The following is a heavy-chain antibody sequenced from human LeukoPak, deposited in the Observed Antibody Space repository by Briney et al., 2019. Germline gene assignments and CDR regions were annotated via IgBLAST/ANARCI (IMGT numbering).Heavy chain of an antibody. J-gene: IGHJ4*02. Sequence: GGSLRLSCAASEFTFSNYAMSWVRQAPGKGLEWVSSISASDGSTHYADSVKGRFTVSRDNSKNTLYLHMNSLRAEDTAVYYCAKARLAATGTHFDYWGQGTLVTVSS. CDR2: ISASDGST. V-gene: IGHV3-23*01. CDR3: AKARLAATGTHFDY. D-gene: IGHD6-13*01. CDR1: EFTFSNYA.